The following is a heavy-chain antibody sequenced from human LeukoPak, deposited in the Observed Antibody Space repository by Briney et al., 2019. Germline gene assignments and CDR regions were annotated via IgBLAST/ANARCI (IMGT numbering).Heavy chain of an antibody. D-gene: IGHD3-22*01. CDR3: AKSTYYDFSGSSD. J-gene: IGHJ4*02. V-gene: IGHV3-23*01. CDR2: ISGSGGST. CDR1: GFTLSSYA. Sequence: PGGSLRLSCAASGFTLSSYAMSWVRQGPGKGLEWVSAISGSGGSTYSADSVKGRFTISRDNSKNTLYLQMNSLRAEDTAVYYCAKSTYYDFSGSSDWGQGTLVTVSS.